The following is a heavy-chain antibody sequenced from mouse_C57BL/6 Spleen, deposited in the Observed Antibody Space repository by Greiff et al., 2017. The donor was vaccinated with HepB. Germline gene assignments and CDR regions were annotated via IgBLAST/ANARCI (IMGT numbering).Heavy chain of an antibody. Sequence: QVQLQQPGAELVKPGASVKLSCKASGYTFTSYWMHWVKQRPGQGLEWIGMIHPNSGSTNYNEKFKSKATLTVDKSSSTAYMQLSSLTSEDSAVYYGARDYDGYAMDYWGQGTSVTVSS. V-gene: IGHV1-64*01. J-gene: IGHJ4*01. CDR3: ARDYDGYAMDY. D-gene: IGHD2-4*01. CDR2: IHPNSGST. CDR1: GYTFTSYW.